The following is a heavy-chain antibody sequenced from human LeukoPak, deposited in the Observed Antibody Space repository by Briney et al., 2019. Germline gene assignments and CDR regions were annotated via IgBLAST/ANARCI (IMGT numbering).Heavy chain of an antibody. Sequence: PSQTLSLTCTVSGGSISSGGYYWSWIRQHPGKGLEWIGYIYYSGSTYYNPSLKSRVTISVDTSKNQFSLKLSSVTAADTAVYYCARGRDGYNGPVDYWGQGTLVTVSS. J-gene: IGHJ4*02. CDR2: IYYSGST. CDR1: GGSISSGGYY. D-gene: IGHD5-24*01. V-gene: IGHV4-31*03. CDR3: ARGRDGYNGPVDY.